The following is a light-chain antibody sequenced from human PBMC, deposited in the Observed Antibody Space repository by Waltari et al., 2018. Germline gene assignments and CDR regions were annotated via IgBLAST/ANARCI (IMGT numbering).Light chain of an antibody. V-gene: IGLV2-14*03. CDR1: SSDVGGYNF. CDR2: DVT. CDR3: MSYTSSHTII. J-gene: IGLJ2*01. Sequence: QSALTQPASVSGSPGQSVTISCTGTSSDVGGYNFVSWYQQHPGKAPKLMIFDVTYRPAGISTRFAGSKSSNTASLTISGLQADDEADYYCMSYTSSHTIIFGGGTKLTVL.